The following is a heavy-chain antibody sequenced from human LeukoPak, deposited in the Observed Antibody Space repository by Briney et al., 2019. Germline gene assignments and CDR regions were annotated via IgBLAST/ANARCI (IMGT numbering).Heavy chain of an antibody. V-gene: IGHV4-4*02. CDR3: ARVNINNWHSCDY. D-gene: IGHD1-1*01. CDR2: IYHSGSP. J-gene: IGHJ4*02. CDR1: GGSISSNNW. Sequence: SETLSLTCAVSGGSISSNNWWGWVRQPPEKGLEWIGEIYHSGSPNYNPSLKSRVTISVDKSRNHFSLNLSSVTAADTAVYYCARVNINNWHSCDYWGQGTLVTVSS.